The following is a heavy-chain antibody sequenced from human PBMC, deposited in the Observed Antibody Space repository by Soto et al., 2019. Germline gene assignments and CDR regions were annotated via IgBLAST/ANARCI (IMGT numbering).Heavy chain of an antibody. Sequence: PSETLSLSGVGSSYSLSRGLFWTWIRQHPGKALEWVATIYHTGETHSTPSLSSQVSMSVAPSKNEGGLELTCPTAADTAVYLCARDNKSLDLWGQRTLVTVSS. J-gene: IGHJ5*02. CDR3: ARDNKSLDL. V-gene: IGHV4-38-2*02. CDR2: IYHTGET. CDR1: SYSLSRGLF.